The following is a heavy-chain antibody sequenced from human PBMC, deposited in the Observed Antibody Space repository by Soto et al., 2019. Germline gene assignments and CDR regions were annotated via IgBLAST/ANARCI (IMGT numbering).Heavy chain of an antibody. CDR2: IYYSGST. V-gene: IGHV4-59*01. CDR1: GGSISNYY. J-gene: IGHJ4*02. CDR3: ARDNGYSYGYTLDH. Sequence: SDTLSLTFNVSGGSISNYYWSWIRQPPGKGLEWIGYIYYSGSTNYNPSLKSRVTISVDTSKNQFSLKLSSVTAADTAVYYCARDNGYSYGYTLDHWGQGTLVTDS. D-gene: IGHD5-18*01.